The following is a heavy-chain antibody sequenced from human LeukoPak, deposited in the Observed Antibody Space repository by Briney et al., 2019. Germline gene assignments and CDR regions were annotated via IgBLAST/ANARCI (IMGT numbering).Heavy chain of an antibody. V-gene: IGHV3-21*01. CDR2: ISASSTYI. CDR1: GFTFSTYS. CDR3: ASLRELLDS. J-gene: IGHJ4*02. D-gene: IGHD1-26*01. Sequence: PGGSLRLSCAASGFTFSTYSMNWVRQAPGKGLEWVSSISASSTYIYYADSVKGRFTISRDNAKNTLYLQMNSLRGDDTAVYYRASLRELLDSWGQGTLVTVSS.